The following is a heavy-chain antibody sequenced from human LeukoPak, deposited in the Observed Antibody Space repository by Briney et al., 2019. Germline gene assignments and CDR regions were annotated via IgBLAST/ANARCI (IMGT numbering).Heavy chain of an antibody. D-gene: IGHD1-1*01. V-gene: IGHV3-23*01. CDR1: GFTFSSYA. Sequence: GGSLRLSCAASGFTFSSYAMTWVRQAPGKRLEWVSTIRANGGGTHYAESLRGRFTISRDNSKSTVYLQMNSLSAEDTAIYYCSKGQELDDGVFESWGRRTLVTVSS. J-gene: IGHJ5*01. CDR2: IRANGGGT. CDR3: SKGQELDDGVFES.